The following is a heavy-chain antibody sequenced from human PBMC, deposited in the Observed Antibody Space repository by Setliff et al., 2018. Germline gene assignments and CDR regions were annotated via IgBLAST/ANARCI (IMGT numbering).Heavy chain of an antibody. Sequence: GGSLRLSCAASGFTFSDHSMNWVRQAPGKGLEWVSSISTTGRYTFYADSVRGRFTISRDNTKNSLYLQMNSLRADDTAVYYCARDLNVDDCGGDCHLPFYYYYLDVWGKGTTVTVS. V-gene: IGHV3-21*01. CDR1: GFTFSDHS. CDR2: ISTTGRYT. J-gene: IGHJ6*03. D-gene: IGHD2-21*02. CDR3: ARDLNVDDCGGDCHLPFYYYYLDV.